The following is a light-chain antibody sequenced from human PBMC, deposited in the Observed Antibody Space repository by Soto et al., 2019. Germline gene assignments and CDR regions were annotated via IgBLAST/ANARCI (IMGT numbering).Light chain of an antibody. J-gene: IGLJ2*01. CDR1: TGAVTSGHY. CDR2: DTS. CDR3: LLSYSGARQGV. Sequence: QAVVTQEPSLTVSTGGTVTHTCGSSTGAVTSGHYPYWFQQKPGQAPRTLIYDTSNKHSWTPARFSGSLLGGKAALTLSGAQPEDEAEYYCLLSYSGARQGVFGGGTKVTVL. V-gene: IGLV7-46*01.